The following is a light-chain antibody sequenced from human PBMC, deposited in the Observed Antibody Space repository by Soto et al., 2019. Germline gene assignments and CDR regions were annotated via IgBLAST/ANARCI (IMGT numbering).Light chain of an antibody. CDR1: QDISRY. CDR2: AAS. CDR3: QQSYGIPPWT. V-gene: IGKV1-39*01. J-gene: IGKJ1*01. Sequence: DIQMTQSPSSLSASVGDRVTITCRASQDISRYLSWYQQKPGKAPKFLIYAASTLESGDPSRFSGRGSGTDFTLTISSQQPEDFATYYCQQSYGIPPWTFGQGTKVEIK.